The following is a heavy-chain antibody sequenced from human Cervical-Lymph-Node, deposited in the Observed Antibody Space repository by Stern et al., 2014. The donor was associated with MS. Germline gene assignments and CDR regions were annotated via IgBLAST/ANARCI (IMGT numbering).Heavy chain of an antibody. V-gene: IGHV7-4-1*02. CDR3: ATWGAGSSPPLFY. D-gene: IGHD6-6*01. CDR2: INTKTVNP. CDR1: GYNLTTFA. Sequence: QVQLVQSGSELKKPGASVKVSCKASGYNLTTFAINWVRQAPGQGLEWMGWINTKTVNPTFAQVFTGRFVFSLDASINTAYLQIISLKAEDSAVYYCATWGAGSSPPLFYWGQGTLVTVSS. J-gene: IGHJ4*02.